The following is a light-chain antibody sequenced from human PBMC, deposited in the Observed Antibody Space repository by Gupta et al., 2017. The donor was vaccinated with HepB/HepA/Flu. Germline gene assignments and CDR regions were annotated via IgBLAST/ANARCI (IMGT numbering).Light chain of an antibody. Sequence: SELTQDPAVSVALGQTVRITCQGDSLRRHYESGNHQKPGQAPVFVIYGKNNRPSGIPDRFSGSASGNTASLTISGAQAEDEADYYCNTRDSSGNHVVFGGGTRLTVL. CDR2: GKN. CDR1: SLRRHY. J-gene: IGLJ2*01. CDR3: NTRDSSGNHVV. V-gene: IGLV3-19*01.